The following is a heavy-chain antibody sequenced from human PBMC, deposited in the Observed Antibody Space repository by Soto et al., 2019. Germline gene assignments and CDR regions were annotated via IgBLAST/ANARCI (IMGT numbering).Heavy chain of an antibody. CDR2: LNTDESTI. V-gene: IGHV3-74*01. CDR1: GCAFSGGW. CDR3: VLFNSTSGFDY. J-gene: IGHJ4*02. Sequence: AGSLRHSCAGSGCAFSGGWMHWVRQAPGKGLVWVSRLNTDESTINYADSVKGRFTVSRDNAKNMLYLQMDSLRAEDTAVYYCVLFNSTSGFDYWGQGTLVTVSS. D-gene: IGHD6-6*01.